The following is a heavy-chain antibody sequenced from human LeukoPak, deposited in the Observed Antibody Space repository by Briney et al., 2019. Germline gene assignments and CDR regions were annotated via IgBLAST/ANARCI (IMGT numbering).Heavy chain of an antibody. Sequence: PSETLSLTCAVYGGSFSGYYWSWIRQPPGKGLEWIGEINHSGSTNYNPSLKSRVTISVDTSKNQFSLKLSSVTAADTAVYYCANRRALTENWFDPWGQGTLVTVSS. D-gene: IGHD1-14*01. CDR2: INHSGST. J-gene: IGHJ5*02. V-gene: IGHV4-34*01. CDR3: ANRRALTENWFDP. CDR1: GGSFSGYY.